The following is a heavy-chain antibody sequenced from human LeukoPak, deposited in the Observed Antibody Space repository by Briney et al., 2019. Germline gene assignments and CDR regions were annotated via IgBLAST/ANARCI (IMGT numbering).Heavy chain of an antibody. CDR1: GFTFDDYG. CDR2: ISSSSSYI. CDR3: ARAGVEWEPNFDY. D-gene: IGHD1-26*01. V-gene: IGHV3-21*04. Sequence: GGSLRLSCAASGFTFDDYGMHWVRQAPGKGLEWVSSISSSSSYIYYADSVKGRFTISRDNAKNSLYLQMNSLRAEDTAVYYCARAGVEWEPNFDYWGQGTLVTVSS. J-gene: IGHJ4*02.